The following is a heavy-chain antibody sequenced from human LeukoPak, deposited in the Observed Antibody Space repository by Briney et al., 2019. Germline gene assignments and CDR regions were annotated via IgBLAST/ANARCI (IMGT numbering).Heavy chain of an antibody. D-gene: IGHD2-15*01. Sequence: SETLSLTCTVSGGSINYYYWNWIRQPPGKGLEWIGYIHSNGNTRYNPSLRSRVTMSVETSKNQFSLRLTSVTPADTAVYYCARVGRYCSGGSCYGENWFDPWGQGTLVTVSS. CDR2: IHSNGNT. J-gene: IGHJ5*02. V-gene: IGHV4-59*01. CDR3: ARVGRYCSGGSCYGENWFDP. CDR1: GGSINYYY.